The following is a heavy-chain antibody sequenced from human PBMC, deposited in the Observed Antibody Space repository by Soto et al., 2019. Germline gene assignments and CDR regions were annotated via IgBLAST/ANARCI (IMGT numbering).Heavy chain of an antibody. V-gene: IGHV2-5*01. CDR1: GFSHRTSGVG. Sequence: QITLKESGPPLVKPTQTLTLTCIFSGFSHRTSGVGVGWIRQRPGKALEWLGFIYWNDDKRYSPSLKSRLTITKDTSKNQVVLTMTNMDPVDTATYYCAKSGSSGWYGWFDPWGQGTLVTVSS. J-gene: IGHJ5*02. CDR3: AKSGSSGWYGWFDP. D-gene: IGHD6-19*01. CDR2: IYWNDDK.